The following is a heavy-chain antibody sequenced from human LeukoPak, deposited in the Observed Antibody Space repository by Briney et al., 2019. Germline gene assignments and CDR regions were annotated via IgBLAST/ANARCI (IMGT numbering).Heavy chain of an antibody. J-gene: IGHJ4*02. Sequence: PGGSLRLSCAASGFTFSTYSVNWVRQAPGKGLEWVSYINTISSTIYYADSVKGRFTISRDNAKNSLYLQMNSLRAEDTAVYYCARYPRVYLLSPIFDYWGQGTLVTVSS. V-gene: IGHV3-48*01. CDR1: GFTFSTYS. D-gene: IGHD3-16*02. CDR2: INTISSTI. CDR3: ARYPRVYLLSPIFDY.